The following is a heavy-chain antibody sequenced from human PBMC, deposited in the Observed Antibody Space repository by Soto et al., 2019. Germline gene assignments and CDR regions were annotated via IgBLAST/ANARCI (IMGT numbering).Heavy chain of an antibody. Sequence: SETLSLTCTVSGGSISSSSYYWGWIRQPPGKGLEWIGSIYYSGSTYYNPSLKSRVTISVDTSKNQFSLKLSSVTAADTFVYYCARGLGLIRSYYFDYWGQGTLVTVSS. V-gene: IGHV4-39*01. J-gene: IGHJ4*02. CDR2: IYYSGST. CDR3: ARGLGLIRSYYFDY. D-gene: IGHD3-10*01. CDR1: GGSISSSSYY.